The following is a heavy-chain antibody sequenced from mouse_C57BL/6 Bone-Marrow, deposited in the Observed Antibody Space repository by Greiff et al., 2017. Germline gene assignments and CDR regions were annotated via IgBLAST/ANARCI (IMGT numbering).Heavy chain of an antibody. Sequence: EVHLVESGGGLVKPGGSPKLSCAASGFTFSSYAMSWVRQTPEKSLEWVATISDGGSYTYYPDNVKGRFTISRDTANNNLYLQMSHLKSEDTAMYYCARGYYDDYWGQGTTLTVSA. CDR2: ISDGGSYT. CDR3: ARGYYDDY. J-gene: IGHJ2*01. D-gene: IGHD2-4*01. V-gene: IGHV5-4*01. CDR1: GFTFSSYA.